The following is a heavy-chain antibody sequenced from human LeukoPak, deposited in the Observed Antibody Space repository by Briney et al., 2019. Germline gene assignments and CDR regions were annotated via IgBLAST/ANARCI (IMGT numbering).Heavy chain of an antibody. J-gene: IGHJ3*02. CDR1: GFTVSSNY. V-gene: IGHV3-66*01. Sequence: PGGSLRLSCVASGFTVSSNYMTWVRQAPGKGLEWVSLIYGGDSTYYADSVKGRFTISRDNSKNTLYLQMNSLRAEDTAVYYCAQSGDAYAFDIWGQGTMVTVSS. CDR3: AQSGDAYAFDI. D-gene: IGHD4-17*01. CDR2: IYGGDST.